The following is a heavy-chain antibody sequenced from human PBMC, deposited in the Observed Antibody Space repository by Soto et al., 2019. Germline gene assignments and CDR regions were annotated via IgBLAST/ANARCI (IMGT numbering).Heavy chain of an antibody. CDR1: GYTFTSYG. CDR3: ARDLGVVPAAISRRYYGMDV. Sequence: QVQLVQSGAEVKKPGASVKVSCKASGYTFTSYGISWVRQAPGQGLEWMGWISAYNGNTNYAQKLQGRVTMTTDTSTSTAYMELRSLRSDDTAVYYWARDLGVVPAAISRRYYGMDVWGQGTTVTVSS. J-gene: IGHJ6*02. CDR2: ISAYNGNT. V-gene: IGHV1-18*01. D-gene: IGHD2-2*01.